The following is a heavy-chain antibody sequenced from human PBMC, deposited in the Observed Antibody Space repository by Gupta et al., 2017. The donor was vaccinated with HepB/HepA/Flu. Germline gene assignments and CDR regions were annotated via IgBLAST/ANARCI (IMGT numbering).Heavy chain of an antibody. Sequence: EVQLVESGGGLVQPGGSLKLSCAASGFTFSGSAMHWVRQASGKGLEWVGRIRSKANSYATAYAASVKGRFTISRDDSKNTAYLQMNSLKTEDTAVYYCTSPGVVPAAIRIDYYYMDVWGKGTTVTVSS. CDR3: TSPGVVPAAIRIDYYYMDV. J-gene: IGHJ6*03. D-gene: IGHD2-2*02. V-gene: IGHV3-73*02. CDR1: GFTFSGSA. CDR2: IRSKANSYAT.